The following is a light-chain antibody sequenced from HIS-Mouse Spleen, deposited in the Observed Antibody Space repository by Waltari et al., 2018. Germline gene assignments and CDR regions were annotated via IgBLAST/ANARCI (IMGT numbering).Light chain of an antibody. V-gene: IGLV1-44*01. CDR2: SNN. J-gene: IGLJ1*01. Sequence: QSVLTQPPSASGTPGQRVTISCSGSSYNIGSNTVNWYQQHPGTAPKLLIYSNNQRPSGVPDRFSGSKSGTSASLAISGLQSEDEADYYCAAWDDSLNGYVFGTGTKVTVL. CDR3: AAWDDSLNGYV. CDR1: SYNIGSNT.